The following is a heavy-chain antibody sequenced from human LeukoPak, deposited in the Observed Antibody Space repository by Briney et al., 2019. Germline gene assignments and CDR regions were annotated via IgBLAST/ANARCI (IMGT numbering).Heavy chain of an antibody. J-gene: IGHJ5*02. CDR1: GYTFTGYY. Sequence: GASVKVSCKASGYTFTGYYMHWVRQAPGQGLEWMGWINPNSGGTNYAQKFQGRVTMTRDTSISTAYMELSRLRSDDTAAYYCARDIAARLNNWFDPWGQGTLVTVSS. CDR2: INPNSGGT. CDR3: ARDIAARLNNWFDP. V-gene: IGHV1-2*02. D-gene: IGHD6-6*01.